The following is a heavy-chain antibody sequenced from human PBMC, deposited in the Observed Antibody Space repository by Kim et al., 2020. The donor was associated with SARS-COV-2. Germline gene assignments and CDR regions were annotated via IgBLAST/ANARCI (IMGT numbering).Heavy chain of an antibody. CDR1: GGSISSGGYY. CDR2: IYYSGST. Sequence: SETLSLTCTVSGGSISSGGYYWSWIRQHPGKGLEWIGYIYYSGSTYYNPSLKSRVTISVDTSKNQFSLKLSSVTAADTAVYYCARWEGPGVGSYYRLYESAWFDPWGQGTLVTVSS. D-gene: IGHD1-26*01. V-gene: IGHV4-31*03. J-gene: IGHJ5*02. CDR3: ARWEGPGVGSYYRLYESAWFDP.